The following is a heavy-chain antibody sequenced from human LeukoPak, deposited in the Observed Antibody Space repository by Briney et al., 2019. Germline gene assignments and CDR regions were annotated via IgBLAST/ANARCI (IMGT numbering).Heavy chain of an antibody. V-gene: IGHV4-4*07. CDR2: IYTNGST. D-gene: IGHD6-19*01. Sequence: SETLSLTCTVSGGSISSYYWSWFRQPAGKGLEWIGRIYTNGSTNYNPSFKSRVTMSVDTSKNQFSLRLSSVTAADTAVYYCAIGVGVWLVEHWGQGTLVTVSS. J-gene: IGHJ4*02. CDR1: GGSISSYY. CDR3: AIGVGVWLVEH.